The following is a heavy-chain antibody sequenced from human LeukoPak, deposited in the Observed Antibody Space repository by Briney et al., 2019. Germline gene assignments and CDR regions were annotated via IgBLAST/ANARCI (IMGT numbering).Heavy chain of an antibody. CDR2: IYNSGST. Sequence: SDTLSLTCTVSGGSISSYFWSWIRQPPGKGLEWIGYIYNSGSTNYNPSLKSRVTISVDTSKNQFSLKLTSVTAADTAVYYCASADGSGWYYFDSWGQGTLVTVSS. CDR1: GGSISSYF. V-gene: IGHV4-59*07. CDR3: ASADGSGWYYFDS. J-gene: IGHJ4*02. D-gene: IGHD6-19*01.